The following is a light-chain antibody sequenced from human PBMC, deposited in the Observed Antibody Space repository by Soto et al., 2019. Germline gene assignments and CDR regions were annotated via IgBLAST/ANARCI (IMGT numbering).Light chain of an antibody. CDR1: QGMSTY. V-gene: IGKV1-9*01. J-gene: IGKJ4*01. CDR2: SAS. CDR3: HQLNGYQLA. Sequence: DIQLTQSPSFLSASVGDTVTITCRASQGMSTYLAWYQQKPGKVPKLLIRSASTLQSGVPPRFSGGGSGTEYTLTISTHHPDDTVIYYCHQLNGYQLAFGGGTNVEIK.